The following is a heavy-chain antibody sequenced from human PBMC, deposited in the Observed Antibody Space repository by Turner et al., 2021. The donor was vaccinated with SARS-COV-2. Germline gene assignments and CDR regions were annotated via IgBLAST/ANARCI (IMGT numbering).Heavy chain of an antibody. D-gene: IGHD4-4*01. V-gene: IGHV4-39*01. CDR2: IYYSGST. CDR1: GGSISSSSYY. J-gene: IGHJ6*02. Sequence: QLQLQESGPGLVKPSETLSLTCPVSGGSISSSSYYRGWSRQPPGKGLEWIGSIYYSGSTYHNPSLKSRVTISVDTTKNQFSLKLRSVTAANTAVYYCATETVTERKYNYYGMDVWGQGTTVTVSS. CDR3: ATETVTERKYNYYGMDV.